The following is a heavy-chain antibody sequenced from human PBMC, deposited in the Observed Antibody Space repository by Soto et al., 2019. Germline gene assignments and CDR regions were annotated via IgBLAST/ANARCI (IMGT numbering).Heavy chain of an antibody. D-gene: IGHD2-8*01. CDR1: GYSFTDYH. V-gene: IGHV1-2*04. CDR2: INPKSGGT. CDR3: ARGDSTDCSNGVCSFFYNHDMDV. Sequence: ASVKVSCKASGYSFTDYHIHWVRQAPGQGLEWLGRINPKSGGTSAAQKFQGWVTMTTDTSISTASMELTRLTSDDTAIYYCARGDSTDCSNGVCSFFYNHDMDVWGQGTTVTVSS. J-gene: IGHJ6*02.